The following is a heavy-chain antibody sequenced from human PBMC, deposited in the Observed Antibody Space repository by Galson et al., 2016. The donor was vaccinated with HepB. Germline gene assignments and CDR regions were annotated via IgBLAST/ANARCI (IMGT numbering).Heavy chain of an antibody. CDR1: GYTFTSYY. J-gene: IGHJ5*02. Sequence: SVKVSCKASGYTFTSYYMHWVRQAPGQGLEWMGIINPSGGSTSYAQKFQGRVTMTRDTSTSTVYMELSSLRSEDTAVYYCARSACSGSYYGRDWFDPWGQGTLVTVSS. V-gene: IGHV1-46*01. CDR2: INPSGGST. CDR3: ARSACSGSYYGRDWFDP. D-gene: IGHD1-26*01.